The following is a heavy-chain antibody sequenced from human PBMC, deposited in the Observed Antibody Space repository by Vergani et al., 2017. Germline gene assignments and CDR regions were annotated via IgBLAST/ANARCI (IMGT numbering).Heavy chain of an antibody. Sequence: QVQLQQWGAGLLKPSETLSLTCTVSGGSISSGDYYWSWICQPPGKGLEWIGYIYYSGSTYYNPSLKSRVTISVDTSKNQFSLKLSSVTAADTAVYYCXRDQTVTTYGPRYSYYYGMDVWGQGTTVTVSS. CDR1: GGSISSGDYY. CDR3: XRDQTVTTYGPRYSYYYGMDV. D-gene: IGHD4-17*01. V-gene: IGHV4-30-4*01. J-gene: IGHJ6*02. CDR2: IYYSGST.